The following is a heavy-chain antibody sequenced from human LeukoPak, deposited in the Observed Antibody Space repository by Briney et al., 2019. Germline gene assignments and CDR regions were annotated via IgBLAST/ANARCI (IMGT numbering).Heavy chain of an antibody. Sequence: PGGSLRLSCAASGFTFSDYYMSWIRHAPGKGLEWVSGISWNSGNIGYADSVKGRFTISRDNAMNSLYLQMNSLGAEDTAFYYCAKDKISGVRGALDYWGQGTLITVSS. CDR3: AKDKISGVRGALDY. D-gene: IGHD3-10*01. CDR2: ISWNSGNI. V-gene: IGHV3-9*01. CDR1: GFTFSDYY. J-gene: IGHJ4*02.